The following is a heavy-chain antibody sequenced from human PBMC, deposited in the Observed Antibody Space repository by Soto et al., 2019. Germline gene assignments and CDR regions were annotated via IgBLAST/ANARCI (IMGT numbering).Heavy chain of an antibody. V-gene: IGHV5-51*01. CDR1: GYRFTDYW. D-gene: IGHD5-12*01. Sequence: PGESLKISCKGVGYRFTDYWIGWVRQMPGKGPEWMGLIYPGDSDIRYSPSFRGQIIISADRSTSTASLQWSSLKASDTAKYYCTTPGGYDWSTFWGQGTLVTVSS. J-gene: IGHJ4*02. CDR2: IYPGDSDI. CDR3: TTPGGYDWSTF.